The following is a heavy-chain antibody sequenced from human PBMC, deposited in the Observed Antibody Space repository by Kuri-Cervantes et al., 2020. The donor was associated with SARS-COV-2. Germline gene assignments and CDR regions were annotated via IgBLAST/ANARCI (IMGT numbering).Heavy chain of an antibody. CDR2: ISSSSSYI. V-gene: IGHV3-21*01. CDR1: AFTYSRYA. J-gene: IGHJ4*02. CDR3: VRDGDHWNFDY. D-gene: IGHD1-1*01. Sequence: GGSLRLSCAASAFTYSRYAMSWVRQAPGKGLEWVSSISSSSSYIYYADSVKGRFTLSRDNAKNMLFLQMNSLRAEDTAVYYCVRDGDHWNFDYWGQGTLVTVSS.